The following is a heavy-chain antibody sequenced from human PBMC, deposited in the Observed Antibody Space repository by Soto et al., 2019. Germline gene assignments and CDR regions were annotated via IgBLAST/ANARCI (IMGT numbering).Heavy chain of an antibody. CDR1: GFTFSSYS. CDR2: ISSSSSTI. Sequence: EVQLVESGGGLVQPGGSLRLSCAASGFTFSSYSMNWVRQAPGKGLEWVSYISSSSSTIYYADSVKGRFTISRDNAKNSLYLQMNSLRAEDTAVYYCARYRFVTPGLFDYWGQGTLVTVSS. J-gene: IGHJ4*02. CDR3: ARYRFVTPGLFDY. D-gene: IGHD3-10*01. V-gene: IGHV3-48*01.